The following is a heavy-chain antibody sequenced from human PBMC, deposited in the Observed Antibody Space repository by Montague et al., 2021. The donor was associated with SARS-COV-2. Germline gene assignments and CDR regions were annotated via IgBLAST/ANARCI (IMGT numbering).Heavy chain of an antibody. CDR3: ASTYGGNLGYYYYYMDV. CDR2: IFHSGHT. CDR1: GASITTYY. V-gene: IGHV4-59*12. D-gene: IGHD4-23*01. J-gene: IGHJ6*03. Sequence: SETLSLTCSVSGASITTYYWSWIRQAPGKGLEWIAYIFHSGHTNYNPSLRSRVAISVDTSKNQFSLKLSSVTAADTAVYYCASTYGGNLGYYYYYMDVWGKGTTVTVSS.